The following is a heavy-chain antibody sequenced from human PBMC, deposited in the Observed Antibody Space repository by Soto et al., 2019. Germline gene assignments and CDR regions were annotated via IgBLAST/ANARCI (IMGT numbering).Heavy chain of an antibody. Sequence: QITVKESGLTLVKPTETLTLTCTFSGFSLSTYGMGVGWIRQPPGKALEWLALIYWDDDKRYSPSLRSRLTITKHTSQNQVDLTMTNMDPVDTATYYCARLTRGVYDLARLWEKFDSWGQGTLVTVSS. D-gene: IGHD5-12*01. J-gene: IGHJ4*02. CDR3: ARLTRGVYDLARLWEKFDS. CDR2: IYWDDDK. CDR1: GFSLSTYGMG. V-gene: IGHV2-5*02.